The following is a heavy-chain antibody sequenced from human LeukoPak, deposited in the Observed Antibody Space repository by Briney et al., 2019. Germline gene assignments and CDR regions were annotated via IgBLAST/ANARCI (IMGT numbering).Heavy chain of an antibody. CDR2: ISAYNGNT. D-gene: IGHD6-19*01. J-gene: IGHJ4*02. CDR3: ARTYSSGWWSNY. Sequence: VASVKVSCKASGYTFASYGISWVRQAPGQGLEWMGWISAYNGNTNYAQKVQGRVTMTTDTSTSTAYMELRSLRSDDTAVYYCARTYSSGWWSNYWGQGSLVTVSS. CDR1: GYTFASYG. V-gene: IGHV1-18*04.